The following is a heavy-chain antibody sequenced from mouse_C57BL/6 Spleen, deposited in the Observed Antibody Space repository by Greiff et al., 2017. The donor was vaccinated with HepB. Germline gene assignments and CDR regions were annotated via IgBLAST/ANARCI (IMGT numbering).Heavy chain of an antibody. V-gene: IGHV1-22*01. J-gene: IGHJ4*01. CDR1: GYTFTDYN. CDR2: INPNNGGT. CDR3: ASSTVVAEAMDY. Sequence: EVQLKESGPELVKPGASVKMSCKASGYTFTDYNMHWVKQSHGKSLEWIGYINPNNGGTSYNQKFKGKATLTVNKSSSTAYMELRSLTSEDSAVYYCASSTVVAEAMDYWGQGTSVTVSS. D-gene: IGHD1-1*01.